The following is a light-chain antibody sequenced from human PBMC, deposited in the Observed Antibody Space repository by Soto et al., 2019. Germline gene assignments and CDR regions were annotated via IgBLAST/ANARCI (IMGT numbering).Light chain of an antibody. CDR3: QQSYNTPLT. V-gene: IGKV1-39*01. Sequence: IQMTQSPSSLSASVGDRVTITCRASQNIGKYLNWYQHRPGKAPKLLVYAASSLQSGVPSRFNGSESGTDLSLTITSLQPEDSATYYCQQSYNTPLTFGPGTKVDI. J-gene: IGKJ3*01. CDR2: AAS. CDR1: QNIGKY.